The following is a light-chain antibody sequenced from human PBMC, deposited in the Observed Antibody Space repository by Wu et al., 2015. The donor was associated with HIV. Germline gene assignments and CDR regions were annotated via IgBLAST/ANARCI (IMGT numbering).Light chain of an antibody. CDR3: QKYSTSPQ. V-gene: IGKV3-20*01. CDR2: GAS. CDR1: QSVSSSY. J-gene: IGKJ1*01. Sequence: EIVLTQSPGTLSLSPGERATLSCRASQSVSSSYLAWYQQKPGQAPRLLIYGASSRATGIPDRFSGSGSGTDFTLTISRLEPEDSAVYYCQKYSTSPQFGQGTKVEI.